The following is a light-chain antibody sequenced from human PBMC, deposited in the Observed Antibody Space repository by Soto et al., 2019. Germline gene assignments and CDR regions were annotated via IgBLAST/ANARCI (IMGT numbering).Light chain of an antibody. Sequence: EMVMTQSPATLSVSPGESASLSCRASQTISSNLAWYQHKPGQPPRLLIYGASTRATAVPARFTGSGSWTEFTLHISSLQSEDFAVYYCHQYYKWPHTFGLGTKVEIK. CDR2: GAS. V-gene: IGKV3-15*01. J-gene: IGKJ2*01. CDR1: QTISSN. CDR3: HQYYKWPHT.